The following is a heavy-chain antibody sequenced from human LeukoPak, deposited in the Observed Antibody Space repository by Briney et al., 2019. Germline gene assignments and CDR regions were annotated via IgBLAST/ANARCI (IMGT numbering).Heavy chain of an antibody. CDR3: ARDIGKSYVFDY. CDR2: RSYDGSNK. Sequence: GGSLRLSCAASGFTFSSYAMHGVRQAPGKGLEWVAVRSYDGSNKYYADSVKGRFTISRDNSKNTLYLQMNSLRAEDTAVYYCARDIGKSYVFDYWGQGTLVTVSS. V-gene: IGHV3-30*01. D-gene: IGHD1-14*01. J-gene: IGHJ4*02. CDR1: GFTFSSYA.